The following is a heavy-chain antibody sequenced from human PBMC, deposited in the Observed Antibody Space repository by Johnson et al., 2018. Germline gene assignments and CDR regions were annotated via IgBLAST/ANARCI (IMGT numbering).Heavy chain of an antibody. V-gene: IGHV3-66*01. J-gene: IGHJ4*02. D-gene: IGHD1-7*01. CDR3: AQGGKTWNYRSYFDY. Sequence: EVQLVESGGGLVQHGGSLRLSCAASGFTVSSNYMSWVRQAPGTGLEWVSVIYSGGSTYSADPVKGRFTISRDNSNNTVYLQMNSLRSEDTAVYYCAQGGKTWNYRSYFDYWGQGALLTVSS. CDR1: GFTVSSNY. CDR2: IYSGGST.